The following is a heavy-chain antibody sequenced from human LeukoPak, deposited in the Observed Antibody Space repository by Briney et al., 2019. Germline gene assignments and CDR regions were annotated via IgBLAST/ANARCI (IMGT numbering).Heavy chain of an antibody. V-gene: IGHV3-21*01. J-gene: IGHJ4*02. CDR1: GFTFNSYS. Sequence: GGSLRLSCAASGFTFNSYSMNWVRQAPGKGLEWVSSISSSSSYIYYADSVKGRFTISRDNAKNSLYLQMNSLRAEDTAVYYCANDYGDYFDYWGQGTLVTVSS. CDR2: ISSSSSYI. D-gene: IGHD4-17*01. CDR3: ANDYGDYFDY.